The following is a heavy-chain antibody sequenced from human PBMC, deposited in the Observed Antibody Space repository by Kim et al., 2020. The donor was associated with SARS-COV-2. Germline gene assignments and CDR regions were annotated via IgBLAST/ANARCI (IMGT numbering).Heavy chain of an antibody. Sequence: SETLSLTCTVSGGSISSSRYYWGWIRQPPGKGLGWIGSIYYSGSTYYNPSLKSRVTISVDTSKNQFSLKPSSVTAADTAVYYCARHDRQWPAVTLNWLDP. CDR1: GGSISSSRYY. J-gene: IGHJ5*02. CDR2: IYYSGST. D-gene: IGHD6-19*01. CDR3: ARHDRQWPAVTLNWLDP. V-gene: IGHV4-39*01.